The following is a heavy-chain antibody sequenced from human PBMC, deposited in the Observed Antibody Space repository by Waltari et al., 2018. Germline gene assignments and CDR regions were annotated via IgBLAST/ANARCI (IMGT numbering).Heavy chain of an antibody. CDR3: ARVRSGWDNWFDP. CDR2: INPDSGGT. CDR1: GYTFTGYY. D-gene: IGHD6-19*01. J-gene: IGHJ5*02. V-gene: IGHV1-2*04. Sequence: QVQLVQSGAEVKKPGASVKVSCKASGYTFTGYYIHWVRQAPGQGLEWMGWINPDSGGTNYAQKFQGWVTMTRDTSISTAYMELRRLRSDDTAVYYCARVRSGWDNWFDPWGQGTLVTVSS.